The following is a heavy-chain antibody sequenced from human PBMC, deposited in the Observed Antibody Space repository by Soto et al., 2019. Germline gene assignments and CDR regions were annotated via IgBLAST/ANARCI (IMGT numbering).Heavy chain of an antibody. J-gene: IGHJ6*02. CDR3: ARDSWGIAASPNYYYYGMDV. CDR2: IIPIFGTA. V-gene: IGHV1-69*13. CDR1: GGTFSSYA. D-gene: IGHD6-6*01. Sequence: SVKVSCKASGGTFSSYAISWVRQAPGQGLGWMGGIIPIFGTANYAQKFQGRVTITADESTSTAYMELSSLRSEDTAVYYCARDSWGIAASPNYYYYGMDVWGQGTTVTVSS.